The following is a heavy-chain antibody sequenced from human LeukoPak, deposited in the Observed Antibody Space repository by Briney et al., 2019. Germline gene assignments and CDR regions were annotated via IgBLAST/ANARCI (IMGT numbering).Heavy chain of an antibody. CDR3: ARHLFGSGYYPDY. Sequence: SETLSLTCTVSGGSISSYYWSWIRQPPGKGLEYIGYIYYSGSTNYNPSLKSRVTISVDTSKNQFSLKLSSVTAADTAVYYCARHLFGSGYYPDYWGQGTLVTVSS. CDR1: GGSISSYY. J-gene: IGHJ4*02. D-gene: IGHD3-22*01. V-gene: IGHV4-59*08. CDR2: IYYSGST.